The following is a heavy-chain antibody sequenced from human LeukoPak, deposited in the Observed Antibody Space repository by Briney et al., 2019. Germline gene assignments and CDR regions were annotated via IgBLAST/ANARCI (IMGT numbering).Heavy chain of an antibody. J-gene: IGHJ3*02. D-gene: IGHD4-17*01. CDR1: GGSISSGGYS. CDR2: ISYGGST. Sequence: SETLSLTCAVSGGSISSGGYSWTWIRQPPGKGLEWIGYISYGGSTNYNPSLKSRVTISVYTSKNQFFLRLTSLTAADTAVYYCARDPTTVTKGFDIWGQGTMVTVSS. V-gene: IGHV4-61*08. CDR3: ARDPTTVTKGFDI.